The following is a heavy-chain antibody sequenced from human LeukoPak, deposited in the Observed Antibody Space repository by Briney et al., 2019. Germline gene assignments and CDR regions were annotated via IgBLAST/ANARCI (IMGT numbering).Heavy chain of an antibody. D-gene: IGHD5-24*01. J-gene: IGHJ3*02. V-gene: IGHV3-66*01. CDR1: GFTVSSNY. Sequence: PGGSLRLSCAASGFTVSSNYMSWVRQAPGKGLEWVSVIYSGGSTYYADSVKGRFTISRDNSKNTLYLQMNSLRAEDTAVYYCARDRFRRDGYNYGRDCVVDIWTQGTMVTVSS. CDR3: ARDRFRRDGYNYGRDCVVDI. CDR2: IYSGGST.